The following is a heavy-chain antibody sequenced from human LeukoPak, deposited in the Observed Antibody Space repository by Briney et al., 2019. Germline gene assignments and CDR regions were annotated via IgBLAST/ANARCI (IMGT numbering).Heavy chain of an antibody. J-gene: IGHJ5*02. CDR2: INQDGSER. CDR1: GFTFSSYW. CDR3: ARKLFHGSGSYPNWFDP. Sequence: PGESLRLSCAASGFTFSSYWMSWVRQAPGKGLEWVANINQDGSERYSVDSVKGRFTISRDNAKISLYLQMNSLRAEDTAVYYCARKLFHGSGSYPNWFDPRGQGTLVTVSS. D-gene: IGHD3-10*01. V-gene: IGHV3-7*01.